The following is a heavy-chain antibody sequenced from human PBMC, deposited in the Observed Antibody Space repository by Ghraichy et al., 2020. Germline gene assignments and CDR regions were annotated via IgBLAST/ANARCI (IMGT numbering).Heavy chain of an antibody. CDR3: ARDGAYCGGDCYGWFDP. CDR2: IKQDGSEK. D-gene: IGHD2-21*02. J-gene: IGHJ5*02. CDR1: GFTFSSYW. V-gene: IGHV3-7*03. Sequence: GGSLRLSCAASGFTFSSYWMSWVRQAPGKGLEWVANIKQDGSEKYYVDSVKGRFTISRDNAKNSLYLQMNSLRAEDTAVYYCARDGAYCGGDCYGWFDPWGQGTLVTVSS.